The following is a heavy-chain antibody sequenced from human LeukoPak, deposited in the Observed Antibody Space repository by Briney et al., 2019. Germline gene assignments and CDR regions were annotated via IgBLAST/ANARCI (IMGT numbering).Heavy chain of an antibody. D-gene: IGHD3-9*01. V-gene: IGHV3-23*01. CDR3: AKAKYYDILTGYYPFDY. CDR1: GFTFSSYA. J-gene: IGHJ4*02. Sequence: GGSLRLSCAASGFTFSSYAMSWVRQAPGKGLEWVSAISGSGGSTYYADSVKGRFTISRDNSKNTLYLQMNSLRAEDTAVYNCAKAKYYDILTGYYPFDYWGQGTLVTVSS. CDR2: ISGSGGST.